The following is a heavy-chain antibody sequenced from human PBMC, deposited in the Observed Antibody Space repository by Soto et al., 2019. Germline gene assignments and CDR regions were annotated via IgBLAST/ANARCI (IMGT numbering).Heavy chain of an antibody. Sequence: SETLSLTCTICGAYISSYYWRWIRAPPGKGLERIGYIYYSGSTNYNPSLKSRVTISVDTSKNQFSLKLSSVTAADTAVYYCARAVEMAPLWDCWGQGTLVTVSS. CDR3: ARAVEMAPLWDC. CDR2: IYYSGST. CDR1: GAYISSYY. V-gene: IGHV4-59*01. D-gene: IGHD3-16*01. J-gene: IGHJ4*02.